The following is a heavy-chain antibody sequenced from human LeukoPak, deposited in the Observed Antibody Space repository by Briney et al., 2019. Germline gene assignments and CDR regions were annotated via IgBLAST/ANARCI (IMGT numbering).Heavy chain of an antibody. J-gene: IGHJ4*02. CDR3: ARDPDVAVAGPTFDY. Sequence: ASVKVSRKASGYTFTSYDINWVRQATGQGLEWMGWMNPNSGNTGYAQKFQGRVTMTRNTSISTAYMELSSLRSEDTAVYYCARDPDVAVAGPTFDYWGQGTLVTVSS. CDR1: GYTFTSYD. V-gene: IGHV1-8*01. D-gene: IGHD6-19*01. CDR2: MNPNSGNT.